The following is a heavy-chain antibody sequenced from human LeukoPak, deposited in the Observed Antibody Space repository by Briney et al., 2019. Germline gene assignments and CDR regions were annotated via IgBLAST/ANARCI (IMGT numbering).Heavy chain of an antibody. D-gene: IGHD3-10*01. CDR2: ISGSGDNT. J-gene: IGHJ5*02. V-gene: IGHV3-23*01. CDR1: GFTFSSYA. Sequence: GGSLRLSCAASGFTFSSYAMTWVRLAPGKGLEWVSAISGSGDNTYYRNSVKGRFTISRDNSKNTLYLQMNSLRAEDTAVYYCAREGATYYYGSGNENWFDPWGQGTLVTVSS. CDR3: AREGATYYYGSGNENWFDP.